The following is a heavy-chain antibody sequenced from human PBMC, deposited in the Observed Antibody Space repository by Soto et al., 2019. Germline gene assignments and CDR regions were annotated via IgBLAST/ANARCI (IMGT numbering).Heavy chain of an antibody. CDR3: ARGRRITMIVVVITAAFDI. J-gene: IGHJ3*02. Sequence: SETLSLTCAVYGGSFSGYYWNWIRQPPGKGLEWIGEINHSGSTNYNPSLKSRVTISLDTSKNQFSLKLSSVTAADTAVYYCARGRRITMIVVVITAAFDIWGQGTMVTVSS. D-gene: IGHD3-22*01. CDR1: GGSFSGYY. CDR2: INHSGST. V-gene: IGHV4-34*01.